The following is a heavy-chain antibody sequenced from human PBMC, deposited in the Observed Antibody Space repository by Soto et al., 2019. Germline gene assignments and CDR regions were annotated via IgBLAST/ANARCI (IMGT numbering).Heavy chain of an antibody. CDR1: GFTFSSYG. V-gene: IGHV3-30*18. CDR3: AKDRRRQYYDILTGTPYYYYGMDV. D-gene: IGHD3-9*01. Sequence: GGSLRLSCAASGFTFSSYGMHWVRQAPGKGLEWVAVISYDGSNKYYADSVKGRFTISRDNSKNTLYLQMNSLRAEDTAVYYCAKDRRRQYYDILTGTPYYYYGMDVWGQGTTVTVS. J-gene: IGHJ6*02. CDR2: ISYDGSNK.